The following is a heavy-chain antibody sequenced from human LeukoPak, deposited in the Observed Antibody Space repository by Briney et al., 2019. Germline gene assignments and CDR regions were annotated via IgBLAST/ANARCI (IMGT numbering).Heavy chain of an antibody. CDR1: GFTFSSYE. CDR3: AKEGRYGEYFDY. V-gene: IGHV3-48*03. D-gene: IGHD1-1*01. J-gene: IGHJ4*02. Sequence: PGGSLRLSCAASGFTFSSYEMNWVRQAPGKGLEWVSYISSTGTTIYYADSVKGRFTISRDNAKNSLYLQMNNLRAEDTAVYFCAKEGRYGEYFDYWGQGTLVTVSS. CDR2: ISSTGTTI.